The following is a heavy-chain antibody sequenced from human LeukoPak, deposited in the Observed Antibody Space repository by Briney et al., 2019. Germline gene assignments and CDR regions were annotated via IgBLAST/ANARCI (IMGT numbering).Heavy chain of an antibody. CDR1: GFTFSSYS. CDR2: ISSSSSYI. CDR3: ARDGYSSGWYAPSYFDY. Sequence: PGGSLRLSCAASGFTFSSYSMNWVRQAPGKGLEWVSSISSSSSYIYYADSVKGRFTIPSDNAKNSLYLQMNSLRAEDTAVYYCARDGYSSGWYAPSYFDYWGQGTLVTVSS. V-gene: IGHV3-21*01. D-gene: IGHD6-19*01. J-gene: IGHJ4*02.